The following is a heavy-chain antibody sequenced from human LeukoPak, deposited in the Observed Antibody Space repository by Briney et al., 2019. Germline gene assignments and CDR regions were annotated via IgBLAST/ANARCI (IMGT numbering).Heavy chain of an antibody. D-gene: IGHD3-22*01. CDR1: GDTFSTSW. J-gene: IGHJ4*02. CDR2: IYPGDSDT. Sequence: GESLKISCKGSGDTFSTSWIGWVRQMPGKGLEWMGIIYPGDSDTRYSPSFQGQVTISADKSISAAYLQWSSLKASDTAMYYCARPHYYDSSGYSLREDYWGQGTLVTVSS. V-gene: IGHV5-51*01. CDR3: ARPHYYDSSGYSLREDY.